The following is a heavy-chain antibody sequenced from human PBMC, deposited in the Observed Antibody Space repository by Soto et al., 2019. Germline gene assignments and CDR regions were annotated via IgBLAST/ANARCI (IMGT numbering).Heavy chain of an antibody. Sequence: SXTLSLTCTVSGGFISNYYWSWIRQSPGKGLEWIGYIHHSGSTNYNPSLKSRVTMSVDTSRNQFSLKLSSVTAADTAVYYCARSIDSSGYYFSNCWGQGTLVTVSS. CDR1: GGFISNYY. CDR2: IHHSGST. J-gene: IGHJ4*02. CDR3: ARSIDSSGYYFSNC. V-gene: IGHV4-59*01. D-gene: IGHD3-22*01.